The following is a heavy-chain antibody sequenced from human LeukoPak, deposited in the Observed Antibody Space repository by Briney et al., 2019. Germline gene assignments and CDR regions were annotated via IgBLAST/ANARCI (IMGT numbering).Heavy chain of an antibody. Sequence: PGASVKVSCKASGGTFSSYAISWVRQAPGQGLEWMGRIIPILGTANYAQKFQGRVTITADESTSTAYMELSSLRSEDTAVYYCASGVFVVGLRSSSSPFDYWGQGTLVTVSS. V-gene: IGHV1-69*11. D-gene: IGHD6-6*01. CDR3: ASGVFVVGLRSSSSPFDY. CDR2: IIPILGTA. J-gene: IGHJ4*02. CDR1: GGTFSSYA.